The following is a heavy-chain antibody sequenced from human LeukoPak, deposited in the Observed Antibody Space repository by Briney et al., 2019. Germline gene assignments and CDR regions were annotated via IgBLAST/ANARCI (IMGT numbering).Heavy chain of an antibody. D-gene: IGHD2-2*01. CDR3: ARGLGYCTSTTCLLPFDY. CDR1: GFSVSSNF. Sequence: GGSLRLSCAASGFSVSSNFMSWVRQAPGKGLEWVSVIYSGGSTYYADSVKGRFTVSRDNSKNTLYLQMNSLRAEDTAMYYCARGLGYCTSTTCLLPFDYWGQGTLVTVSS. V-gene: IGHV3-53*01. CDR2: IYSGGST. J-gene: IGHJ4*02.